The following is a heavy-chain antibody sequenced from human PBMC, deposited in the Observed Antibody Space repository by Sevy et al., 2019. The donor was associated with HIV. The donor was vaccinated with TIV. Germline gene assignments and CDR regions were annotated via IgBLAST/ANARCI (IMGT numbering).Heavy chain of an antibody. J-gene: IGHJ4*02. V-gene: IGHV4-59*01. CDR1: GGSISSYY. CDR3: ARAEWGGYDAFLYFDY. Sequence: SETLSLTCTVSGGSISSYYWSWIRQPPGKGLEWIGYIYYSGSTNYNPSLKSRVTISVDTSKNQFSLKLSSVTTADTAVYYCARAEWGGYDAFLYFDYWGQGTLVTVSS. CDR2: IYYSGST. D-gene: IGHD5-12*01.